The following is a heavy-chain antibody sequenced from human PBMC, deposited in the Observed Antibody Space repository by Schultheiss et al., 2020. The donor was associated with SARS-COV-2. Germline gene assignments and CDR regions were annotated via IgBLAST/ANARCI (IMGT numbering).Heavy chain of an antibody. D-gene: IGHD1-1*01. Sequence: GSLRLSCTVSGGSISNNNYYWGWIRQPPGKGLEWIGSTYYSGSTYYNPSLKSRVTVSVDTSKNQFSLKLTSVTAADTAVYYCARHPLKTAIPAEFDYWGQGTLVTVSS. J-gene: IGHJ4*02. CDR1: GGSISNNNYY. V-gene: IGHV4-39*01. CDR3: ARHPLKTAIPAEFDY. CDR2: TYYSGST.